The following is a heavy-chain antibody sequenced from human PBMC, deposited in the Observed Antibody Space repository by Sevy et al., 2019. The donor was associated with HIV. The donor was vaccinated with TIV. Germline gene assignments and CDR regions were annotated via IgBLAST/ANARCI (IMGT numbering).Heavy chain of an antibody. CDR3: ATTKDYYDSSGSPFDY. Sequence: ASVKVSCKVSGYTLSELSMHWVRQAPGKGLEWMGSFDPEDDETIYAQKFQGRVTMTEDTSTDTAYMELNKLRSEDTAVYYCATTKDYYDSSGSPFDYWGQGTLVTVSS. D-gene: IGHD3-22*01. CDR2: FDPEDDET. V-gene: IGHV1-24*01. CDR1: GYTLSELS. J-gene: IGHJ4*02.